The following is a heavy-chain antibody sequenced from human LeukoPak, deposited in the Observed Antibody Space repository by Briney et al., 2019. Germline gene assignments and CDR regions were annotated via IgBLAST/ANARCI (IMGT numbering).Heavy chain of an antibody. Sequence: KPSETLSLTYTVSGGSISSYYWSWIRQPAGKGLEWIGRIYTSGSTNYNPSLKSRVTMSVDTSKNQFSLKLSSVTAADTAVYYCARDATLGYSYGQYYYYMDVWGKGTTVTVSS. D-gene: IGHD5-18*01. CDR2: IYTSGST. CDR1: GGSISSYY. V-gene: IGHV4-4*07. J-gene: IGHJ6*03. CDR3: ARDATLGYSYGQYYYYMDV.